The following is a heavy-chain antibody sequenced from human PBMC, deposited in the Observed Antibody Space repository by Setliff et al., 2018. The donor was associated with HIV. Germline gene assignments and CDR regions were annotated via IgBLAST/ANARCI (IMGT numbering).Heavy chain of an antibody. CDR3: GRDLAWPGYFDY. Sequence: SETLSLTCTVSGGSISSHYWSWIRQPPGKGLEWIGSIYYSGSTNYNPSLKSRVTISVDTSKNQFSLTLRSLTAADTAVYYCGRDLAWPGYFDYWGQGTLVTVSS. D-gene: IGHD3-10*01. J-gene: IGHJ4*02. V-gene: IGHV4-59*11. CDR2: IYYSGST. CDR1: GGSISSHY.